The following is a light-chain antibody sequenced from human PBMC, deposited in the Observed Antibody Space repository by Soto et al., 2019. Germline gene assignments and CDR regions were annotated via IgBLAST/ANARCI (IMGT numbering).Light chain of an antibody. V-gene: IGKV4-1*01. J-gene: IGKJ1*01. Sequence: DIVMTQSPDSLAVSLGERATINCKSSQRVLYSSNNKNYLAWYQQKPGQPPKLLIYWASTRESGVPDRFSGSGSWTDFTLTISSLQAEDVAVSYCKQYYTTPTWTFGQWTKVEIK. CDR2: WAS. CDR1: QRVLYSSNNKNY. CDR3: KQYYTTPTWT.